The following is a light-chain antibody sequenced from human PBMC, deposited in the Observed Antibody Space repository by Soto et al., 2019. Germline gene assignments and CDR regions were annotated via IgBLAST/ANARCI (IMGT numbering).Light chain of an antibody. CDR3: QQYNNWPYT. CDR1: QSVSSN. V-gene: IGKV3-15*01. Sequence: EIVMTQSPATLSVSPGERATLSCRASQSVSSNLAWYQQKPGQAPRLLIYGASTRATGIPARFSGSGSGTEFTLTISSLQSEDFAAYSCQQYNNWPYTFGQWTKLEIK. CDR2: GAS. J-gene: IGKJ2*01.